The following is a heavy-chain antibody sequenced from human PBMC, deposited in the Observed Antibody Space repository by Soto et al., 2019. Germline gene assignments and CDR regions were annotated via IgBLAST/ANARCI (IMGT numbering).Heavy chain of an antibody. CDR2: ISGSGGST. D-gene: IGHD7-27*01. CDR3: AKDLTQNRYYYYMDV. Sequence: PGGSLRLSCAASGFTFSSYAMSWVRQAPGKGLEWVSAISGSGGSTYYADSVKGRFTISRDNSKNTLYLQMNSLRAEDTAVYYCAKDLTQNRYYYYMDVWGKGTTVTVSS. CDR1: GFTFSSYA. J-gene: IGHJ6*03. V-gene: IGHV3-23*01.